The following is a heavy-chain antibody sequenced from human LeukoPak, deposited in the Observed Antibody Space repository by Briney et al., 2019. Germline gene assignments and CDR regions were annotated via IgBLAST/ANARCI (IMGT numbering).Heavy chain of an antibody. J-gene: IGHJ5*02. D-gene: IGHD3-16*01. CDR1: GGSISNSH. CDR3: ARDGANWFGP. V-gene: IGHV4-4*07. CDR2: IYTSGST. Sequence: SETLSLTCSVSGGSISNSHWRWIRQAAGKGLEWIGRIYTSGSTNYNPSLKSRVTMSVDTSKNQFSLSLGSVTAADTAVYYCARDGANWFGPWGQGTLVTVSS.